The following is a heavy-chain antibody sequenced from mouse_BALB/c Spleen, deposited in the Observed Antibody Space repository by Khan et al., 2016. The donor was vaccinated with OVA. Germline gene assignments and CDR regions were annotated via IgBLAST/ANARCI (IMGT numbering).Heavy chain of an antibody. J-gene: IGHJ1*01. V-gene: IGHV1-26*01. CDR1: GYTFTDYY. CDR3: ARCLFDV. CDR2: INPNNGDT. Sequence: VQLQQSGPELVKPGASVKVSCKASGYTFTDYYMKWMKQSHGKSLEWIGDINPNNGDTFYNQKFKGKATLTVDKSSNTAYTQLNSLSSEDSAVYYCARCLFDVWGAGTTVTVSS.